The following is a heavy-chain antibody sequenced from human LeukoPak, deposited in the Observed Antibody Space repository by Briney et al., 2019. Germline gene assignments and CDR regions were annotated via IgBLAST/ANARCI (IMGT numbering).Heavy chain of an antibody. CDR3: TRVNLRGSQYNWFNP. Sequence: SVMLSCKTSGGTLNSHLFSWVRQAPGQGLEWMGKITPIIDTAKYSQKFQGRVTITADKSTTTVYMELSSLKSGDTAVYYCTRVNLRGSQYNWFNPWGQGTLVTVSS. CDR2: ITPIIDTA. V-gene: IGHV1-69*08. D-gene: IGHD1-26*01. J-gene: IGHJ5*02. CDR1: GGTLNSHL.